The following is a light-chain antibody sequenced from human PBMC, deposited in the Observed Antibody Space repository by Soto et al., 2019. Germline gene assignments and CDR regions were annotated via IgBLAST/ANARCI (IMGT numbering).Light chain of an antibody. Sequence: QSVLTQPPSVSGAPGQRVTISCTGSSSNIGAGYDVHWYQKLPGVAPRLLIFANSIRPSGVPDRFSGSKSDTSASLAITGLQSGDEADYYCQSYDNSLSAYVFGTGTQLTVL. CDR2: ANS. V-gene: IGLV1-40*01. CDR1: SSNIGAGYD. J-gene: IGLJ1*01. CDR3: QSYDNSLSAYV.